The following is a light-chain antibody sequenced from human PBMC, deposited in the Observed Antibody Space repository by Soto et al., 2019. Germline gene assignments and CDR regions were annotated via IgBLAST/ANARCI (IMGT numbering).Light chain of an antibody. V-gene: IGLV2-14*01. J-gene: IGLJ1*01. Sequence: QSDLTQPASVSGSPGQSITISCTGTIRDVGGYNYVSWYQQHPGKAPKLMIYEVSNRPSGVSNRFSGYKSGNTASMTITGLQAEDEADYYCSSYTSSSTLYVFGTGTKLTVL. CDR2: EVS. CDR1: IRDVGGYNY. CDR3: SSYTSSSTLYV.